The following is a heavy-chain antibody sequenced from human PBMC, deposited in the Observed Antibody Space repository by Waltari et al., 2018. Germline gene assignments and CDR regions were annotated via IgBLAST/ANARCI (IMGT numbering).Heavy chain of an antibody. CDR2: IRTSSSTI. J-gene: IGHJ6*02. D-gene: IGHD2-2*01. Sequence: EVQLVESGGGLVQPGGSLRLSCVASGFTFSSYEMNWVRQAPGKGLEWVSYIRTSSSTIYYADAGKGRFTISRDKAKNSLYLQMNSLRAEDTAVYYCARDRGCSTTSCYLGDLYGMDVWGQGTTVTVSS. CDR1: GFTFSSYE. V-gene: IGHV3-48*03. CDR3: ARDRGCSTTSCYLGDLYGMDV.